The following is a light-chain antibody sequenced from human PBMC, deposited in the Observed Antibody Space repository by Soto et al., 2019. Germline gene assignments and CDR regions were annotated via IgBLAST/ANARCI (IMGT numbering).Light chain of an antibody. CDR2: GAT. V-gene: IGKV3-20*01. Sequence: LTRSSGTLALSLRERATLCGRASQSVSTNQLAWYKQKPGQAPRLLIYGATSRATGIPDRFSGSGSATDFPITIRRLEPDDFAVDYCQPYGSSWTFGQGTKVDIK. CDR1: QSVSTNQ. J-gene: IGKJ1*01. CDR3: QPYGSSWT.